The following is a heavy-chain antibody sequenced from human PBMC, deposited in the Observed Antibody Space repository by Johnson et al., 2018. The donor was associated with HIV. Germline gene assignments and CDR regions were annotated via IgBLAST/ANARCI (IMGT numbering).Heavy chain of an antibody. CDR1: RFTFSGYW. V-gene: IGHV3-74*02. CDR3: ARRLWFRNLYDAFDI. CDR2: INPDGSST. D-gene: IGHD3-10*01. Sequence: VQLVESGGGVVQPGGSLRLSCAASRFTFSGYWVYWVRQAPGKGLVWVSRINPDGSSTDYADSVKGRFTISRDNAKNTLYLQMNSLRPEDTALYYCARRLWFRNLYDAFDIWGQGTMVTVSS. J-gene: IGHJ3*02.